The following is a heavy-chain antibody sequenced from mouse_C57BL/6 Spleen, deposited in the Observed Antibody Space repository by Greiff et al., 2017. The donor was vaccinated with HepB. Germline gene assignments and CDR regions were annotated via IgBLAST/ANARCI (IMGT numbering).Heavy chain of an antibody. CDR2: INPNNGGT. J-gene: IGHJ3*01. V-gene: IGHV1-26*01. CDR3: ARDSFAY. CDR1: GYTFTDYY. D-gene: IGHD3-2*01. Sequence: EVQLQQSGPELVKPGASVKISCKASGYTFTDYYMNWVKQSHGKSLEWIGDINPNNGGTSYNQKFKGKATLTVDKSSSTAYMELRSLTSEDSAVYYGARDSFAYWGQGTLVTVSA.